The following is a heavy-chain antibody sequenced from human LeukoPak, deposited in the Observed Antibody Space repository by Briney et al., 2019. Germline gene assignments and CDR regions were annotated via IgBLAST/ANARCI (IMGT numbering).Heavy chain of an antibody. CDR3: ARPSYSTTHQPLGY. CDR2: IISILGIA. V-gene: IGHV1-69*04. CDR1: GGTFSSYA. Sequence: SVKVSCKASGGTFSSYAISWVRQAPGQGLEWMGRIISILGIANYAQKFQGRVTITADKSTSTAYMELSSLRSEDTAVYYCARPSYSTTHQPLGYWGQGTLVTVSS. D-gene: IGHD2-2*01. J-gene: IGHJ4*02.